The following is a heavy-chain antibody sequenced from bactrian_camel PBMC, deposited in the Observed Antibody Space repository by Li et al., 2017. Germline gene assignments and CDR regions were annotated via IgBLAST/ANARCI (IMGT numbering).Heavy chain of an antibody. J-gene: IGHJ4*01. D-gene: IGHD5*01. Sequence: DVQLVESGGGSVQPGGSLRLSCTVSGCASVGNSVGWFRQAPGKEREGVASIARGGGSTYYADSVKGRFTISQDGSKSTVYQQMNSLKPADTGMYTCACAIARTYGAAGYNVWGQATQVTVS. CDR3: ACAIARTYGAAGYNV. CDR2: IARGGGST. V-gene: IGHV3S40*01. CDR1: GCASVGNS.